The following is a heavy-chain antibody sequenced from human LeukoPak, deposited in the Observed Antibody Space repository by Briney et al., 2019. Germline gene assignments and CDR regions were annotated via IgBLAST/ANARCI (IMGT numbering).Heavy chain of an antibody. D-gene: IGHD2-2*01. CDR2: IYPGDSDT. CDR1: GYSFSTYW. CDR3: ARSCTSTNCYLTDAFDI. Sequence: GESLKISCRGSGYSFSTYWVGWVRQMPEKGLEWMGIIYPGDSDTKYSPSFRGQVTISPDKCISTAYLQWSSLKASDTAMYYCARSCTSTNCYLTDAFDIWGQGTMVTVSS. J-gene: IGHJ3*02. V-gene: IGHV5-51*01.